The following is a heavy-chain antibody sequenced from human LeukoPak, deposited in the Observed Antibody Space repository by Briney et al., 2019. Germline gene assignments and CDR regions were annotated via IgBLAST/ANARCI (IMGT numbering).Heavy chain of an antibody. CDR3: ARPKGGFTIDY. CDR1: EFSVGSNY. Sequence: GGSLRLSCAASEFSVGSNYMTGVRQAPGKGLEWVSSISSSSSYIYYADSVKGRFTISRDNAKNSLYLQMNSLRAEDTAVYYCARPKGGFTIDYWGQGTLVTVSS. J-gene: IGHJ4*02. CDR2: ISSSSSYI. V-gene: IGHV3-21*01. D-gene: IGHD3-16*01.